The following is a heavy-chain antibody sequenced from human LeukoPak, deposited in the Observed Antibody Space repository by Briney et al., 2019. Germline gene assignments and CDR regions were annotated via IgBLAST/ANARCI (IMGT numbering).Heavy chain of an antibody. Sequence: EGSLRLSCAASGFTVSNNYMSWVRQAPGKGLEWVSLIYTGGTAYYADSVKGRFTISRDNSKNTLYLQMNSLRAEDTAVYYCAKGGPYYYYMDVWGKGTTVTVSS. V-gene: IGHV3-53*05. J-gene: IGHJ6*03. CDR3: AKGGPYYYYMDV. CDR2: IYTGGTA. D-gene: IGHD3/OR15-3a*01. CDR1: GFTVSNNY.